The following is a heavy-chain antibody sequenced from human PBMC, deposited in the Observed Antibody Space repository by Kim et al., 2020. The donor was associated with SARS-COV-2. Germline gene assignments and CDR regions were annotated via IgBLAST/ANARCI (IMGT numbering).Heavy chain of an antibody. Sequence: DSVKGRFPVSRDNSQNPLFLQIDSLRVEGTAVYYCAREGHSSGRAGSFDYWGQGTLVTVSS. V-gene: IGHV3-30*05. J-gene: IGHJ4*02. CDR3: AREGHSSGRAGSFDY. D-gene: IGHD6-19*01.